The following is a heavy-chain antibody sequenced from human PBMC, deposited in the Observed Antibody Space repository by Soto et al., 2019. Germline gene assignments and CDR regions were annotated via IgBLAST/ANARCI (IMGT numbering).Heavy chain of an antibody. J-gene: IGHJ4*02. CDR1: GFSFRTYS. Sequence: EVQLLESGGGLVQPGGSLRLSCAASGFSFRTYSMNWVRQAPGKGREWVSAISGGGGSTFYADSVKGRFTISRDNSKTSFNMKRNSRRAEETAFYPGVKQTNGAWGWGQEPWSPSPQ. CDR3: VKQTNGAWG. V-gene: IGHV3-23*01. D-gene: IGHD2-8*01. CDR2: ISGGGGST.